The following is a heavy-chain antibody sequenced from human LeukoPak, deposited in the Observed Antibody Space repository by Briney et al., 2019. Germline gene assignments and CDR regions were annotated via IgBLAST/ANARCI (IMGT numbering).Heavy chain of an antibody. V-gene: IGHV4-39*01. CDR2: IYYSGST. D-gene: IGHD1-26*01. Sequence: SETLSLTCTVSGGSISSSSYYWGWIRQPPGKGLEWIGSIYYSGSTYYNPSLKSRVTISVDTSKNQFSLKLSSVTAADTAVYHCARRARIVGATANFDYWGQGTLVTVSS. CDR1: GGSISSSSYY. J-gene: IGHJ4*02. CDR3: ARRARIVGATANFDY.